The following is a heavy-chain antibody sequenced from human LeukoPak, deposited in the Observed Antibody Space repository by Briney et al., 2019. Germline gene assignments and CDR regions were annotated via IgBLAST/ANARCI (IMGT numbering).Heavy chain of an antibody. CDR3: ARRWNYGRNYYIDV. V-gene: IGHV4-34*01. CDR1: GGSFSNYY. J-gene: IGHJ6*03. D-gene: IGHD1-7*01. Sequence: PSETLSLTCAVYGGSFSNYYWSWIRQPPGKGLEWIGEINDSGRINYNPSLMSRVTVSVDTSKNQFSLRLTSVTATHTAVYYCARRWNYGRNYYIDVWGNGATVSVSS. CDR2: INDSGRI.